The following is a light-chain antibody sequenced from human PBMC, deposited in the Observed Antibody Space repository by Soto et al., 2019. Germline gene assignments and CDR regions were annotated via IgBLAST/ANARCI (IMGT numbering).Light chain of an antibody. V-gene: IGKV1-5*03. CDR2: KAS. J-gene: IGKJ1*01. CDR3: QQFNGYSRT. CDR1: QSISNW. Sequence: DLQMTQSPSTLSASVGDRVTISCRASQSISNWLAWYQQKPGKVPKLLIYKASSLESGVPSRFSGSGSGTEFTLTISSLQPDDFATYYCQQFNGYSRTFGQGTKVEIK.